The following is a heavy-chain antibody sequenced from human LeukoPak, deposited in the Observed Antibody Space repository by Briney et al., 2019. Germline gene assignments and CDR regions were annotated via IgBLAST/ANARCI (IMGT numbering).Heavy chain of an antibody. J-gene: IGHJ5*02. V-gene: IGHV4-34*01. D-gene: IGHD6-19*01. CDR3: ARRTRAVAGNNWFNP. Sequence: SETLSLTCAVYGGSFSGYYWSWIRHPPGKGLEWIGEINHSGSTNYNPSLKSRVTISVDTSKNQFSLKLSSVTAADTAVYYCARRTRAVAGNNWFNPWGQGTLVTVSS. CDR2: INHSGST. CDR1: GGSFSGYY.